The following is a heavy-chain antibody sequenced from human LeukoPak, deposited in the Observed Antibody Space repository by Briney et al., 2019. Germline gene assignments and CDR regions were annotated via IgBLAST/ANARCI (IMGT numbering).Heavy chain of an antibody. CDR3: ARVTAAGTPYYFDY. Sequence: PSETLSLTCTVSGGSISSYYWSWIRQPQGKGLEWIGYIYYSGSTNYNPSLKSRVTISVDTSKNQFSLKLSSLTAADTAVYYCARVTAAGTPYYFDYWGQGTLVTVSS. D-gene: IGHD6-13*01. CDR2: IYYSGST. J-gene: IGHJ4*02. V-gene: IGHV4-59*01. CDR1: GGSISSYY.